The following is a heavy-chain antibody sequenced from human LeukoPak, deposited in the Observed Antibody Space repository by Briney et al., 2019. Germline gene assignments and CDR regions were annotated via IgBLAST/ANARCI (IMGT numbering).Heavy chain of an antibody. V-gene: IGHV3-23*01. CDR2: ISDTGDRT. CDR1: GFSFSSYA. J-gene: IGHJ6*02. Sequence: GGSLRLSCAASGFSFSSYAMSWVRQAPGKGLDWVSAISDTGDRTYYADSVKGRFTISRDSPKSTLYMQMNSLRAEDTAVYYCARDRERMDVWGQGTTVTVSS. CDR3: ARDRERMDV.